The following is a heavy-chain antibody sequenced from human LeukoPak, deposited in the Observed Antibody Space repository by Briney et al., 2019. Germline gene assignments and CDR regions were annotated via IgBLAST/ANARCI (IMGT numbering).Heavy chain of an antibody. D-gene: IGHD2-2*01. J-gene: IGHJ5*02. CDR2: ITNDGSYT. CDR1: GFTFSSYS. CDR3: ATDDKYAPSS. V-gene: IGHV3-74*01. Sequence: GGSLRLSCAASGFTFSSYSMHWVRQAPGKGLMWVSRITNDGSYTTYADSVKGRFTISRDNAKNTVYLQMNSLRAEDTAVYYCATDDKYAPSSWGQGTLVTVSS.